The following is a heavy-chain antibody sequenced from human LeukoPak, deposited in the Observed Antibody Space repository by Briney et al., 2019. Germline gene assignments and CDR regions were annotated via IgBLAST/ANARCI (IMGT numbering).Heavy chain of an antibody. J-gene: IGHJ6*02. D-gene: IGHD3-3*01. CDR2: ISYDGSNK. CDR3: AKDENDFWSGYGYYGMDV. V-gene: IGHV3-30*04. CDR1: GFTFSSYA. Sequence: GRSLRLSCAASGFTFSSYAMHWVRQAPGKGLEWVAVISYDGSNKYYADSVKGRFTISRDNSKNTLYLQMNSLRAEDTAVYYCAKDENDFWSGYGYYGMDVWGQGTTVTVSS.